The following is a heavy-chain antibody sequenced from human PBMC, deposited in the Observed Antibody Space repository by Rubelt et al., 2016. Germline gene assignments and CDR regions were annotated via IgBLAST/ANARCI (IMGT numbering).Heavy chain of an antibody. CDR3: ASSSGWYFDY. CDR1: GFTFSSYA. CDR2: ISYDGTNK. D-gene: IGHD6-19*01. J-gene: IGHJ4*02. V-gene: IGHV3-30*04. Sequence: QVQLVESGGGVVQPGRSLRLSCAASGFTFSSYAMHWVRQAPGKGLEWVAVISYDGTNKYYAESVKGRVTISRDNSKNTLYLQMNSLRAEDTAVYYCASSSGWYFDYWGQGTLATVSS.